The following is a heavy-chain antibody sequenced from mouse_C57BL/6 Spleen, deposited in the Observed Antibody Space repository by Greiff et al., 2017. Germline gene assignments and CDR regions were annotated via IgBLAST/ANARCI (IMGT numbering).Heavy chain of an antibody. Sequence: QVQLKQSGAELARPGASVKLSCKASGYTFTSYGISWVKQRTGQGLEWIGEIYPRSGNTYYNEKFKGKATLTADKSSSTAYMELRSLTSEDSAVYFCARFAGSSGPGNAMDYWGQGTSVTVSS. CDR3: ARFAGSSGPGNAMDY. J-gene: IGHJ4*01. CDR1: GYTFTSYG. V-gene: IGHV1-81*01. D-gene: IGHD3-2*02. CDR2: IYPRSGNT.